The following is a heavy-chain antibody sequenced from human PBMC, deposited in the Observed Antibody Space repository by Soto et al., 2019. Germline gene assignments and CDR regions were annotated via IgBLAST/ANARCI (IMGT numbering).Heavy chain of an antibody. D-gene: IGHD2-2*01. Sequence: QVQLVQSGAEVRKPGSSVRVSCKAYGGTFDAYTITWVRQAPGQGLEWMGGIIPLFVTANYAQKVQGRVTITADESTTTAHMELSSLRSEDTAVYFCARWGTKAMDVWGQGTTVTISS. CDR1: GGTFDAYT. J-gene: IGHJ6*02. CDR3: ARWGTKAMDV. V-gene: IGHV1-69*01. CDR2: IIPLFVTA.